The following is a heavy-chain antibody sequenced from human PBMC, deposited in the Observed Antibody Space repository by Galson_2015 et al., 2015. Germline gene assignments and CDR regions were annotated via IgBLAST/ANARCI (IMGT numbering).Heavy chain of an antibody. CDR2: ISSTTTYI. CDR3: ARQILDYDFWSGYYPTNFDY. J-gene: IGHJ4*02. Sequence: SLRLSCAASEFTFSSYYMSWVRQAPGKGLEWVSSISSTTTYIYYADSVKGRFTISRDNAKNSLYLQMNSLGAEDTAVYYCARQILDYDFWSGYYPTNFDYWGQRTLVTDSS. D-gene: IGHD3-3*01. V-gene: IGHV3-21*01. CDR1: EFTFSSYY.